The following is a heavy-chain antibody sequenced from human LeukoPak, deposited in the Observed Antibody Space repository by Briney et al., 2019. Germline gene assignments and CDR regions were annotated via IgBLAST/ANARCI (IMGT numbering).Heavy chain of an antibody. Sequence: AGGSLRLSCAASGFTFSSYAMSWVRQAPGKGLEWVSAISGSGGSTYYADSVKGRFTISRDNSKNTLYLQMNSLRAEDTAVYYCAKDYDMKYYYDSSGESAFDYWGQGTLVTVSS. CDR2: ISGSGGST. J-gene: IGHJ4*02. D-gene: IGHD3-22*01. CDR1: GFTFSSYA. V-gene: IGHV3-23*01. CDR3: AKDYDMKYYYDSSGESAFDY.